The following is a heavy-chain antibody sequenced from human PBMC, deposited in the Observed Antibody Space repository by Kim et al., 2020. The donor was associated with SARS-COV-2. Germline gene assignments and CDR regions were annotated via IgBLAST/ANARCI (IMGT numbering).Heavy chain of an antibody. Sequence: VEGRFTISRDHSKNTLYLQMTSLRAEDTAVYYCARDYYDSSGYSNYGMDVWGQGTTVTVSS. J-gene: IGHJ6*02. CDR3: ARDYYDSSGYSNYGMDV. V-gene: IGHV3-30*01. D-gene: IGHD3-22*01.